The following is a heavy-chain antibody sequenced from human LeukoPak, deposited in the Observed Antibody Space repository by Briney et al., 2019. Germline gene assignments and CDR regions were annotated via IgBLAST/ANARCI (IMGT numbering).Heavy chain of an antibody. J-gene: IGHJ4*02. CDR2: ISSSGSTI. CDR1: GFTFSDYY. Sequence: PGGSLRLSCAASGFTFSDYYMSWIRQAPGKGLEWVSYISSSGSTIYYADSVKGRFTISRDNAKNSLYLQMNSLRAEDTAVYYCAREDPVVTFTFDYWGQGTLVTVSS. CDR3: AREDPVVTFTFDY. V-gene: IGHV3-11*01. D-gene: IGHD4-23*01.